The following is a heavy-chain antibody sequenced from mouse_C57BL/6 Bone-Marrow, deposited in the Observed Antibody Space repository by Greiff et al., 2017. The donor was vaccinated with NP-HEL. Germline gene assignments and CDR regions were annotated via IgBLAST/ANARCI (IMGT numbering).Heavy chain of an antibody. Sequence: QVQLQQPGAELVKPGASVKLSCKASGYTFTSYWMHWVQQRPGRGLEWIGRIDPSSGGTKYNEKFKSKATLTVDKPSSTAYMQLSSLTSVYAAVDYCAGYGYDLDYWGKGTTLTVSS. CDR2: IDPSSGGT. CDR3: AGYGYDLDY. D-gene: IGHD2-2*01. CDR1: GYTFTSYW. V-gene: IGHV1-72*01. J-gene: IGHJ2*01.